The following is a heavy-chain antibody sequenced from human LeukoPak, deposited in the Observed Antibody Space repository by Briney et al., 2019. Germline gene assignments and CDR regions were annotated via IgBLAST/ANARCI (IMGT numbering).Heavy chain of an antibody. Sequence: ASVTVSFKASGYTFTGYYMHWVRQAPGQGLEWMGWINPNSGGTNYAQKFQGRVTMTRDTSISTAYMELSRLRSDDTAVYYCARDRGYDSSGYQYYFDYWGQGTLVTVSS. J-gene: IGHJ4*02. V-gene: IGHV1-2*02. CDR1: GYTFTGYY. CDR3: ARDRGYDSSGYQYYFDY. CDR2: INPNSGGT. D-gene: IGHD3-22*01.